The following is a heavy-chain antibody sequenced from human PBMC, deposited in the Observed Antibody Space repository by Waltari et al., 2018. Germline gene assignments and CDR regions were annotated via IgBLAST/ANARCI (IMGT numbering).Heavy chain of an antibody. D-gene: IGHD3-22*01. V-gene: IGHV4-30-2*01. Sequence: QLQLQESGSGLVKPSQTLSLTCAVSGGSISSGGYSWSWIRQPPGKGLEWIGYIYHSGSTYYNPSLKSRVTRSVDRSKNQFSLKLSSVTAADTAVYYCAGGGYDSTAGGAFDIWGQGTMVTVSS. CDR3: AGGGYDSTAGGAFDI. CDR2: IYHSGST. J-gene: IGHJ3*02. CDR1: GGSISSGGYS.